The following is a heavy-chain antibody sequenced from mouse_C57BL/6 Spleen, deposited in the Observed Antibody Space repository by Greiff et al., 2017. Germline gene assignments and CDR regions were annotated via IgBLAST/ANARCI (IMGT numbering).Heavy chain of an antibody. V-gene: IGHV14-4*01. CDR2: IDPENGDT. CDR3: TTRYGSPFAY. Sequence: EVQLQQSGAELVRPGASVKLSCTASGFNIKDDYMHWVKQRPEQGLEWIGWIDPENGDTEYASKFQGKATITADTSSNTAYRQLSSLTSEDTAVYYCTTRYGSPFAYWGQGTLVTVSA. J-gene: IGHJ3*01. CDR1: GFNIKDDY. D-gene: IGHD1-1*01.